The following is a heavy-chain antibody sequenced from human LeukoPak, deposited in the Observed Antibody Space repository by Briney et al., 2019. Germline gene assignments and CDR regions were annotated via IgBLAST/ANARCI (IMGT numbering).Heavy chain of an antibody. Sequence: SETLSLTCAVYGGSFSGYYWSWIRQPPGKGLEWIGEINHSGSTDYNPSLKSRVTISVDTSRNQFSLKLSSVTAADTALYYCARIDTVVLPSTMFDYWGQGTLVTVSS. V-gene: IGHV4-34*01. CDR2: INHSGST. J-gene: IGHJ4*02. CDR1: GGSFSGYY. CDR3: ARIDTVVLPSTMFDY. D-gene: IGHD2-2*01.